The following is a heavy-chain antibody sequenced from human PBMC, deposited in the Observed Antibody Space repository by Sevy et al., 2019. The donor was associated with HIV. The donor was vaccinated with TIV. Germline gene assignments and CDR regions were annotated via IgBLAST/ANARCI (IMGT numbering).Heavy chain of an antibody. D-gene: IGHD3-16*01. CDR2: ITPSGDTT. CDR3: TRVRSFGFEY. J-gene: IGHJ4*02. CDR1: GYNFTSYY. V-gene: IGHV1-46*01. Sequence: ASVKVSCKAAGYNFTSYYIHWVRQAPGQGLEWMGIITPSGDTTTYSQKFQGRVTMTSDTSTSTVYMELSSLRYDDTAVYYCTRVRSFGFEYWGQGPLVTVSS.